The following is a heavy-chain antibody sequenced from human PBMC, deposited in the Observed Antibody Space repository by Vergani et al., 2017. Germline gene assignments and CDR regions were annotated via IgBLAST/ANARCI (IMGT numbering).Heavy chain of an antibody. J-gene: IGHJ1*01. CDR2: ISGSGGST. Sequence: EVQLLESGGGLVQPGGSLRLSCAASGFTFSSYAMSWVRQAPGKGLEWVSAISGSGGSTYYADSVKRRFTISRDNSKNTLYLQRNSLRAEDTAVYYWANHGGWIWNYGGYFQHWGQGTLVTVSS. D-gene: IGHD1-7*01. V-gene: IGHV3-23*01. CDR1: GFTFSSYA. CDR3: ANHGGWIWNYGGYFQH.